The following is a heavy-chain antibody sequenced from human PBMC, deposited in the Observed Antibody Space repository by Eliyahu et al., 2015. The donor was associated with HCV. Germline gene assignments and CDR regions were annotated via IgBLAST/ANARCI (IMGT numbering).Heavy chain of an antibody. D-gene: IGHD3-22*01. J-gene: IGHJ3*02. CDR3: ARGDYHDTSGSYHDAFDI. CDR1: GFTFSSYW. CDR2: IKGEGGQK. Sequence: EVQLVESGGGLVQPGGSLRLSCAASGFTFSSYWMSWVRQAPGKGLEWVANIKGEGGQKFYVDSVKGRFTISRDNAKNSLYLQMNSLRAEDTAVYYCARGDYHDTSGSYHDAFDIWGQGTMVTVSS. V-gene: IGHV3-7*03.